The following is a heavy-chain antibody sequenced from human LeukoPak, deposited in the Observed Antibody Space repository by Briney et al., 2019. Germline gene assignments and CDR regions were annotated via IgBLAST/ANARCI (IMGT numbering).Heavy chain of an antibody. CDR1: GGSISPYY. CDR3: ASSGGEQQLDERFDY. Sequence: SETLSLTCTVSGGSISPYYWIWIRQPPGKGLGWIGSIYYSGSTYYNPSLKSRVTISVDTSKNQFSLKLSSVTAADTAVYYCASSGGEQQLDERFDYWGQGTLVTVSS. V-gene: IGHV4-39*01. J-gene: IGHJ4*02. CDR2: IYYSGST. D-gene: IGHD6-13*01.